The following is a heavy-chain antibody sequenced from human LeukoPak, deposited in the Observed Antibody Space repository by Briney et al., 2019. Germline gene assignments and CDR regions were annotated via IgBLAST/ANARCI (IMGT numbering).Heavy chain of an antibody. J-gene: IGHJ5*02. CDR3: AREGLFPYSSLTMGVWFDP. V-gene: IGHV4-4*07. CDR1: GGSISSYY. CDR2: IYTSGST. Sequence: SETLSLTCTVSGGSISSYYWSWIRQPAGKGLEWIGRIYTSGSTNYNPSLKSRVTMSVDTSKNQFSLKLSSVTAADTAVYYCAREGLFPYSSLTMGVWFDPWGQETLVTVSS. D-gene: IGHD6-13*01.